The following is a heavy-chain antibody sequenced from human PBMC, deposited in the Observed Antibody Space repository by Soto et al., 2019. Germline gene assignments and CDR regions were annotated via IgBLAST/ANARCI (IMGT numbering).Heavy chain of an antibody. Sequence: SXKVSYKAAGYTXSSYARDLVRQAPGQSLEWMGWINAGNGNTKYSQKCQGRVTINRDTSASTAYMELSSLRSEDTAVYYCARRLATVTTRDYYYGMDVWGQGTTGTVSS. V-gene: IGHV1-3*01. CDR2: INAGNGNT. J-gene: IGHJ6*02. D-gene: IGHD4-17*01. CDR3: ARRLATVTTRDYYYGMDV. CDR1: GYTXSSYA.